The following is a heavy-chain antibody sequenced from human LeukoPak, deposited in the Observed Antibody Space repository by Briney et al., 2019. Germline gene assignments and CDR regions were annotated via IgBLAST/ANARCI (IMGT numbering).Heavy chain of an antibody. CDR2: ISWDSGNQ. D-gene: IGHD3-9*01. J-gene: IGHJ3*02. CDR1: GFSLGDYA. Sequence: PGGSLRLSCLGSGFSLGDYAMHWVRQPPGKGLEWVSSISWDSGNQAYADSVKGRFTISRDNAKNSLSLQMDSLRPEDTAFYYCIKDMGFDLLKDAFHIWGQGTLVTVSS. V-gene: IGHV3-9*01. CDR3: IKDMGFDLLKDAFHI.